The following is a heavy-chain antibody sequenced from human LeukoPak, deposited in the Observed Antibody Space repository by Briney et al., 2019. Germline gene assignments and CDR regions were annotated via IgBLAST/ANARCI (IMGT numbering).Heavy chain of an antibody. Sequence: GGSLRLPCAASGFTFSDYSMNWVRQAPGKGLEWISYVSTTYAIYYADSVKGRFTISRDNAKNSLYPQMSSLRDEDTAVYYCVREDPSEYGSIDYWGQGTLVTVSS. D-gene: IGHD3-10*01. J-gene: IGHJ4*02. CDR3: VREDPSEYGSIDY. CDR2: VSTTYAI. V-gene: IGHV3-48*02. CDR1: GFTFSDYS.